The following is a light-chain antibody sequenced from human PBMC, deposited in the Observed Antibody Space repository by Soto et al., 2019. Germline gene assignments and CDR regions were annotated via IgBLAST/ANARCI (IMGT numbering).Light chain of an antibody. CDR3: SSYTTSNTQV. Sequence: QSALTQPASVSGSPGQSTTISCTGTSSDVGTYNYVSWYQHRPGKAPKLMIYDVSYRPSGVSNRFSGSKSANTASLTISGLQAEDGADYYCSSYTTSNTQVFGGGTKLTVL. CDR1: SSDVGTYNY. V-gene: IGLV2-14*01. CDR2: DVS. J-gene: IGLJ3*02.